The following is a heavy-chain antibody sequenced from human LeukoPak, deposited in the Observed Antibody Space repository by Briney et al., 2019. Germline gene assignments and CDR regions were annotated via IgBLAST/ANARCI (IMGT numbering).Heavy chain of an antibody. D-gene: IGHD5-24*01. J-gene: IGHJ4*02. Sequence: ASVKVSCKGSGYTFTCYYMHWVRQAPGQGLEWMGWINPNSGGTNYAQKFQGRVTMTRDTSISTAYMELSRLRSDDTAVYYCARIPMATNEVDYWGQGTLVTVSS. V-gene: IGHV1-2*02. CDR2: INPNSGGT. CDR3: ARIPMATNEVDY. CDR1: GYTFTCYY.